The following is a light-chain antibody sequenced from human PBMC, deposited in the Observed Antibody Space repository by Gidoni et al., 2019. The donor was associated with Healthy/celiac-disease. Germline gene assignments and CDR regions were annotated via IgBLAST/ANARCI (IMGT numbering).Light chain of an antibody. CDR1: QSVSSY. J-gene: IGKJ4*01. V-gene: IGKV3-11*01. Sequence: ELVLTQSPATLSLSPGERATPSCRASQSVSSYLAWYQQKPGQAPRHLIYDASNRATGIPARFSGSGSGTDFTLTISSLEPEDFAVYYCQQRSNWPPLTFGGGTKVEIK. CDR2: DAS. CDR3: QQRSNWPPLT.